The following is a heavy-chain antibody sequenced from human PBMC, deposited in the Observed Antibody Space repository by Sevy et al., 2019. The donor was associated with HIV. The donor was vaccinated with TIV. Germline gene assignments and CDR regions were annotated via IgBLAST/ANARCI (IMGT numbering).Heavy chain of an antibody. CDR3: AKPGPYCSGGSCYSLADY. CDR2: ISGSGGST. CDR1: GFTFSSYA. V-gene: IGHV3-23*01. D-gene: IGHD2-15*01. J-gene: IGHJ4*02. Sequence: GGSLRLSCAASGFTFSSYAMSWVRQAPGKGLEWVSAISGSGGSTYYADSVKGRFTISRDNSKNTLYLQMNSLRAEDTAVYYWAKPGPYCSGGSCYSLADYWGQGTLVTVSS.